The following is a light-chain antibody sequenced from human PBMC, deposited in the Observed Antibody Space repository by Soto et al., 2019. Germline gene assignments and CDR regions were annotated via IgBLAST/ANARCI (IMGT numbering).Light chain of an antibody. Sequence: DIQMTQSPSTLSASVGDRVTITCRASQSISSWLAWYQQKPGKTPKLLIYKASNLESGAPSRFSGSGSGTEFTLTISSLQPDDFATSYCQQYKDYETFGQGTKVDI. J-gene: IGKJ1*01. CDR3: QQYKDYET. CDR2: KAS. CDR1: QSISSW. V-gene: IGKV1-5*03.